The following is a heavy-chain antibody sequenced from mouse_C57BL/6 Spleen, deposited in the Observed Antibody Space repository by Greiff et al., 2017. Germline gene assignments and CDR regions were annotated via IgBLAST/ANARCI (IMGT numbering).Heavy chain of an antibody. J-gene: IGHJ4*01. CDR1: GYTFTSYW. CDR3: ARRDAMDY. Sequence: QVQLKQPGAELVMPGASVKLSCKASGYTFTSYWMHWVKQRPGQGLEWIGEIDPSDSYTNYNQKFKGKSTLTVDTSSSTAYMQLSSLTSEDSAVYYCARRDAMDYWGQGTSVTVSS. V-gene: IGHV1-69*01. CDR2: IDPSDSYT.